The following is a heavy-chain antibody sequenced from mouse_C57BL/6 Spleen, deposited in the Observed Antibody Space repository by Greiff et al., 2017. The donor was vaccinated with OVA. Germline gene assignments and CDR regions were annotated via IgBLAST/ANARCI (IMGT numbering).Heavy chain of an antibody. CDR3: ARSPFYDRDAMDY. D-gene: IGHD2-3*01. V-gene: IGHV1-80*01. J-gene: IGHJ4*01. CDR2: IYPGDGDT. CDR1: GYAFSSYW. Sequence: VKLVESGAELVKPGASVKISCKASGYAFSSYWMNWVKQRPGKGLEWIGQIYPGDGDTNYNGKFKGKATLTADKSSSTAYMQLSSLTSEDSAVYFCARSPFYDRDAMDYWGQGTSVTVS.